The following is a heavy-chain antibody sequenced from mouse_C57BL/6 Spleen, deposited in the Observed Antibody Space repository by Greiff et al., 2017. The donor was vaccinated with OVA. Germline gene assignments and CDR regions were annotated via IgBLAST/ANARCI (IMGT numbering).Heavy chain of an antibody. J-gene: IGHJ1*03. CDR3: ARGHGYDWYFDV. Sequence: QVQLKQPGAELVKPGASVKLSCKASGYTFTSYWMHWVKQRPGQGLEWIGMIHPNSGSTNYNEKFKSKATLTVDKSSSTAYMQLSSLTSEDSAVYYCARGHGYDWYFDVWGTGTTVTVSS. CDR1: GYTFTSYW. V-gene: IGHV1-64*01. CDR2: IHPNSGST. D-gene: IGHD2-2*01.